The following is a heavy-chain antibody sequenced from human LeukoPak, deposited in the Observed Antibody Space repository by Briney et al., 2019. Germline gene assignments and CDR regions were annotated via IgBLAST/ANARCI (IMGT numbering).Heavy chain of an antibody. D-gene: IGHD3-22*01. CDR1: GYSFTSYW. CDR3: ARHVVTPPPYYYYYYMDV. Sequence: GESLKISCKGSGYSFTSYWIGWVRQMPGKGLEWMGIIYPGDSDTRYSPSCQGQGTISADKSISKAYLKWSSLKASDTAMYYCARHVVTPPPYYYYYYMDVWGKGTTVTVSS. J-gene: IGHJ6*03. CDR2: IYPGDSDT. V-gene: IGHV5-51*01.